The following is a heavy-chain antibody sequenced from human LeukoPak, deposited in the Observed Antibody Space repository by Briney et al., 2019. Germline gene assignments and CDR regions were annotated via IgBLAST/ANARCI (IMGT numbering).Heavy chain of an antibody. Sequence: SQTLSLTCTVSGGSISSGSYYWSWIRQPAGKGLEWIGRIYTSGSTNYNPSLKSRVTISVDTSKNQFSLKLSSVTAADTAVYYCARGQRAHVEWYYYMDVWGKGTTVTVSS. CDR1: GGSISSGSYY. CDR3: ARGQRAHVEWYYYMDV. V-gene: IGHV4-61*02. J-gene: IGHJ6*03. CDR2: IYTSGST. D-gene: IGHD1-26*01.